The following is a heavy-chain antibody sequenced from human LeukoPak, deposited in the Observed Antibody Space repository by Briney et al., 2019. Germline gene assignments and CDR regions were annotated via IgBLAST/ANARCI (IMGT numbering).Heavy chain of an antibody. V-gene: IGHV1-69*05. D-gene: IGHD3-22*01. J-gene: IGHJ4*02. CDR1: GGTFSSYA. Sequence: SVKVSCKASGGTFSSYAISWVRQAPGQGLEWMGGIIPIFGTANYAQKFQGRVTITTDESASTAYMELSSLRSEDTAVYYCAREPVAYYYDSSGYEGHYWGQGTLVTASS. CDR3: AREPVAYYYDSSGYEGHY. CDR2: IIPIFGTA.